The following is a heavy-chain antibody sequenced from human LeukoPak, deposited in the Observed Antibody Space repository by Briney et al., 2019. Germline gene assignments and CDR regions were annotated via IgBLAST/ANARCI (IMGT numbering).Heavy chain of an antibody. CDR3: ARGARSSSSWRLGNWFDP. Sequence: SETLSFTCAVYGGSFSGYYWSWIRQPPGKGLEWIGEINHSGSTNYNPSLKSRVTISVDTSKNQFSLKLSSVTAADTAVYYCARGARSSSSWRLGNWFDPWGQGTLVTVSS. D-gene: IGHD6-13*01. J-gene: IGHJ5*02. CDR1: GGSFSGYY. CDR2: INHSGST. V-gene: IGHV4-34*01.